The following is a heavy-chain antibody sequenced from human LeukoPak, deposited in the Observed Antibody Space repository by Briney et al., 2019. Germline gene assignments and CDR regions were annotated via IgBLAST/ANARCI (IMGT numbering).Heavy chain of an antibody. CDR3: AKGTQFWGYLINDAFDI. D-gene: IGHD3-16*01. V-gene: IGHV3-23*01. CDR1: GFIFSSYA. CDR2: ISGSGGTT. J-gene: IGHJ3*02. Sequence: GGSLRLSCAASGFIFSSYAMSWVRQAPGKGLEWVSAISGSGGTTYYADSVKGRFTISRANSKNTLYLQMNSLRAEDTAVYYCAKGTQFWGYLINDAFDIWGQGTMVTVSS.